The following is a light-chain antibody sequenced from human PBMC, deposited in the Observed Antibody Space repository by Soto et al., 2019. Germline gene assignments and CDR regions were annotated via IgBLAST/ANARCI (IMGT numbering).Light chain of an antibody. V-gene: IGKV3-15*01. CDR2: GAS. Sequence: EIVMTQSPATLSVSPGERATLSCRASQSVSSNLAWYQQKPGQAPRLLIYGASTRAAGFPARFSGSGSGTEFTLTISSLQSEDFAVYYCQQYDNWPPLTFGHGTRLEIK. J-gene: IGKJ5*01. CDR3: QQYDNWPPLT. CDR1: QSVSSN.